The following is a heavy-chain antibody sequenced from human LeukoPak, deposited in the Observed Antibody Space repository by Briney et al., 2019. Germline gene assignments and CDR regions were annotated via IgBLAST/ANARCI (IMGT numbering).Heavy chain of an antibody. V-gene: IGHV4-39*07. D-gene: IGHD1-26*01. CDR3: ARAKSGSYITVFDY. Sequence: SETLSLTCSVSGDSIIGYYWGWIRQPPGKGLEWIGNIYYTGNTYYNSSLKSRVTISLDTSKNQFSLKVISMTAADTAVYYCARAKSGSYITVFDYWGQGTLVTVSS. CDR2: IYYTGNT. CDR1: GDSIIGYY. J-gene: IGHJ4*02.